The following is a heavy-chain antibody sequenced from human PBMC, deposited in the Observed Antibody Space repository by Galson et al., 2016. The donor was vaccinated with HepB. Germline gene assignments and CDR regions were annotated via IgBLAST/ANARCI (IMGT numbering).Heavy chain of an antibody. V-gene: IGHV4-59*02. Sequence: ETLSLTCTVSGGPVDNYYWSWIRQPPGRELQYIGRIFSTGSTEYNPSLKGRVTISVDTSKTQFSLKLTSMTAADTAVYYCARLPKTGAYFDPWGQGTLVTVSS. CDR3: ARLPKTGAYFDP. CDR1: GGPVDNYY. CDR2: IFSTGST. J-gene: IGHJ5*02. D-gene: IGHD3-10*01.